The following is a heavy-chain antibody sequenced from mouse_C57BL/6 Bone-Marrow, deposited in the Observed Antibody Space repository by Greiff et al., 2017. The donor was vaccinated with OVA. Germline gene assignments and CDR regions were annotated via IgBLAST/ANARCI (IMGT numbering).Heavy chain of an antibody. Sequence: VKLLESGAELVKPGASVKMSCKASGYTFTTYPIEWMKQNPGKSLEWIGNFHPYNDDTKYNEKFKGKATLTVEKSSSTVYLELSRLTSDDSAVYYCARATYFYAMDYWGQGTSVTVSS. CDR2: FHPYNDDT. J-gene: IGHJ4*01. V-gene: IGHV1-47*01. D-gene: IGHD2-10*01. CDR3: ARATYFYAMDY. CDR1: GYTFTTYP.